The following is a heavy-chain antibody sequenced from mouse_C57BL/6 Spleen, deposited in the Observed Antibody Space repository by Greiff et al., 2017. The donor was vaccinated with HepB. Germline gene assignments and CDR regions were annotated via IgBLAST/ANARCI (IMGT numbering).Heavy chain of an antibody. CDR1: GFTFSDYG. J-gene: IGHJ2*01. Sequence: DVMLVESGGGLVKPGGSLKLSCAASGFTFSDYGMHWVRQAPEKGLEWVAYISSGSSTIYYADTVKGRFTISRDNAKNTLFLQMTSLRSEDTAMYYCARGNPDYFDYWGQGTTLTVSS. CDR2: ISSGSSTI. CDR3: ARGNPDYFDY. V-gene: IGHV5-17*01.